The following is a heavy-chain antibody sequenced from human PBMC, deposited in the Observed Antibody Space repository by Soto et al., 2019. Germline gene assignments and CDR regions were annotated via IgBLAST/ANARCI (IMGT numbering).Heavy chain of an antibody. CDR1: GFTFSSYE. CDR2: ISSSGSTI. Sequence: EVQLVESGGGLVQPGGSLRLSCAASGFTFSSYEMNWVRQAPGKGLEWVSYISSSGSTIYYADSVKGRFTISRDHAKNALYLQMNSLRAEDTAVYYCARARSRDGYYYFAWFDPWGQGTLVTVSS. CDR3: ARARSRDGYYYFAWFDP. D-gene: IGHD5-18*01. J-gene: IGHJ5*02. V-gene: IGHV3-48*03.